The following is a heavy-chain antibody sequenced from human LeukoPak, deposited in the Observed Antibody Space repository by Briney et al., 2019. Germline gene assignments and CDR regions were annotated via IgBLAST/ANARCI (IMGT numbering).Heavy chain of an antibody. D-gene: IGHD6-13*01. Sequence: ASVKVSCKASGCTFSSHAISWVRQAPGQGLEWMGWIIPFLGDANYAEKFQGRVTFTSDKSTNTAYMELSSLRSDDTAVYYCASQAVQHMAAAGKSYYSMEVWGQGTTVTVSS. CDR1: GCTFSSHA. J-gene: IGHJ6*02. CDR3: ASQAVQHMAAAGKSYYSMEV. V-gene: IGHV1-69*10. CDR2: IIPFLGDA.